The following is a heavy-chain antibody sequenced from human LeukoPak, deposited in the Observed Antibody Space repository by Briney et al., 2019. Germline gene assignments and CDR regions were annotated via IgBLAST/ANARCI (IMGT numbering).Heavy chain of an antibody. CDR1: GFTFSSYG. J-gene: IGHJ4*02. CDR2: IWYDGSNK. V-gene: IGHV3-33*01. CDR3: ARGNVAIPFDY. Sequence: GGSLRLSCAASGFTFSSYGMHWVRQAPGKGLEWVAVIWYDGSNKYYADSVKGRFTISRDNTKNTLYLQMNSLRAEDTAVYYCARGNVAIPFDYWGQGTLVTVS. D-gene: IGHD2-2*02.